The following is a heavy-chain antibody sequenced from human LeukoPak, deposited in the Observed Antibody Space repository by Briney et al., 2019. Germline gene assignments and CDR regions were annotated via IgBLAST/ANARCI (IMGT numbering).Heavy chain of an antibody. CDR1: GGSFSGYY. D-gene: IGHD5-18*01. CDR3: ARGLRRGYSYGYLPTDY. J-gene: IGHJ4*02. V-gene: IGHV4-34*01. CDR2: INHSGST. Sequence: SETLSLTCAVYGGSFSGYYWSWIRQPPGKGLEWIGEINHSGSTNYNPSLKSRVTISVDTSKNQFSLKLSSVTAADTAVYYCARGLRRGYSYGYLPTDYWGQGTLVTVSS.